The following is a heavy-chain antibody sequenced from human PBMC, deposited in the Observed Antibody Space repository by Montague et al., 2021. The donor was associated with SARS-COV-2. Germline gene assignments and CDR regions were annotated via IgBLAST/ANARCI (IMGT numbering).Heavy chain of an antibody. D-gene: IGHD7-27*01. V-gene: IGHV4-34*01. J-gene: IGHJ5*02. CDR3: AKGPRIYETQGLRTGWFDP. CDR2: INHSGNT. Sequence: SETLSLTCAVYGASFSGYYWTWIRQPPGRGLEWIGEINHSGNTTYNPSLQSRLTISVDTYKKQFSLRLSSVTAADTAVYFCAKGPRIYETQGLRTGWFDPWGQGTLVTVSS. CDR1: GASFSGYY.